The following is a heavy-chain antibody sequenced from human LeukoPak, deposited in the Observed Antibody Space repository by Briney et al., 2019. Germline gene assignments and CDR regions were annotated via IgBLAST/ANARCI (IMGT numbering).Heavy chain of an antibody. J-gene: IGHJ3*02. CDR2: INTRGTTI. D-gene: IGHD5-24*01. CDR1: GFTFSSYE. V-gene: IGHV3-48*03. Sequence: GGSLRLSCAASGFTFSSYEMNWVRQAPGKGLERVSYINTRGTTIYYADSVKGRFTISRDNAKNSLYLQMNSLRAEDMAVYYCARDLWVATIFPGAFDIWGQGTMVTVSS. CDR3: ARDLWVATIFPGAFDI.